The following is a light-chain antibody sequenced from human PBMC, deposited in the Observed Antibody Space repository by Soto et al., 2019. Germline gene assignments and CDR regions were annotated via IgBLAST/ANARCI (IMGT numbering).Light chain of an antibody. V-gene: IGKV1-39*01. CDR1: QSISSY. J-gene: IGKJ4*01. CDR2: AAS. CDR3: QQSYSTPLT. Sequence: SQRPQSPSSLSASVGDRVTITCRASQSISSYLNWYQQKPGKAPKLLIYAASSLQSGVPSRFSGSGSGTDFTLTISSLQPEDFATYYCQQSYSTPLTFGGGTKVDIK.